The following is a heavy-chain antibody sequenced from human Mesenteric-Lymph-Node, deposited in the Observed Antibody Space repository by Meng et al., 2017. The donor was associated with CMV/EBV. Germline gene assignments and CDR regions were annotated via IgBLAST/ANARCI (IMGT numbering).Heavy chain of an antibody. CDR1: GGSIRSSNVY. V-gene: IGHV4-39*07. J-gene: IGHJ4*02. Sequence: SETLSLTCSVSGGSIRSSNVYWGWFRQPPGKGLEWIGTINYSETTYYNASLKSRVTISVDPSMNQFSLKLTSVTAADTAVYYCASLPITAAVRAYWGQGTLVTVSS. CDR2: INYSETT. CDR3: ASLPITAAVRAY. D-gene: IGHD6-13*01.